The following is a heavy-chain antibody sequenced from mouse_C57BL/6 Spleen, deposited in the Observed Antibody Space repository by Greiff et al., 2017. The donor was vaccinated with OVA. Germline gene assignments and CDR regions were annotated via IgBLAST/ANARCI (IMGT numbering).Heavy chain of an antibody. D-gene: IGHD2-4*01. CDR2: INPYNGDT. J-gene: IGHJ3*01. CDR1: GYAFTGYF. Sequence: EVMLVESGPELVKPGDSVKISCKASGYAFTGYFMNWVMQSHGKSLEWIGRINPYNGDTFYNQKFKGKATLTVDKSSSTAHMELRSLTSEDSAVYYCARYYYDYDGLAYWGQGTLVTVSA. CDR3: ARYYYDYDGLAY. V-gene: IGHV1-20*01.